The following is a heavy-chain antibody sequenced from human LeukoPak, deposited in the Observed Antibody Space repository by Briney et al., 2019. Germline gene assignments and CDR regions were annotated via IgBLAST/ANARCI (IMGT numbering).Heavy chain of an antibody. CDR3: AKDDLMDTVSCVRNWIDS. V-gene: IGHV3-23*01. CDR2: ISGSGDAT. J-gene: IGHJ5*01. CDR1: GFNFPNYA. Sequence: GGSLRLSCAASGFNFPNYAMNWVRQAPGRGLEWLSTISGSGDATYFADSVRGRFTVSRDNSKNTLYLQMSSLRAEDTALYFCAKDDLMDTVSCVRNWIDSWGQGTLVTVSS. D-gene: IGHD5-18*01.